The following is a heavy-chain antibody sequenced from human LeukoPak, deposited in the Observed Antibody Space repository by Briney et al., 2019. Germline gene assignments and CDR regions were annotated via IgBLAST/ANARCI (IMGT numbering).Heavy chain of an antibody. CDR3: ASGSYPYYFDY. V-gene: IGHV4-59*01. CDR1: GFTFGDYA. Sequence: GSLRLSCTASGFTFGDYAMSWIRQPPGKGLEWIGYIYYSGSTNYNPSLKSRVTISVDTSKNQFSLKLSSVTTADTAVYYCASGSYPYYFDYWGQGTLVTVSS. CDR2: IYYSGST. D-gene: IGHD1-26*01. J-gene: IGHJ4*02.